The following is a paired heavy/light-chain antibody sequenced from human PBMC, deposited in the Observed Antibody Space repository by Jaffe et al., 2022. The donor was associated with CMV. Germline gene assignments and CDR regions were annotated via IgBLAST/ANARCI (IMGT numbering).Light chain of an antibody. J-gene: IGKJ1*01. V-gene: IGKV4-1*01. Sequence: DIVMTQSPDSLAVSLGERATINCKSSQSVLYRSNSKNYLAWYQHKPGQPPKLLIYWSSTRESGVPDRFSGSGSGTDFTLTISSLQAEDVAVYYCQQHYSTPPTFGQGTKVEIK. CDR3: QQHYSTPPT. CDR2: WSS. CDR1: QSVLYRSNSKNY.
Heavy chain of an antibody. CDR3: ATRYRSSRGNTYGLEYSFDS. J-gene: IGHJ4*02. CDR1: GFTVSNYS. CDR2: ISGSSRII. D-gene: IGHD5-18*01. Sequence: EVQLVESGGGLVQPGGSLRLSCVASGFTVSNYSMSWVRQAPGKGLEWVSYISGSSRIIYYADSVKGRFTISRDNGKNSLFLEMNSLRDEDTAMYYCATRYRSSRGNTYGLEYSFDSWGRGTLVTVSS. V-gene: IGHV3-48*02.